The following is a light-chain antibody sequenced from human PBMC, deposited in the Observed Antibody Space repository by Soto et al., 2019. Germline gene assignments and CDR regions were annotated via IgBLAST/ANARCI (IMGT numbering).Light chain of an antibody. J-gene: IGLJ1*01. CDR3: GTWDSSLSAYV. CDR2: DNN. Sequence: QSALTQPRSVSGSPGQSVTISCTGTSSDVGGYNYVSWYQQHPGKAPKLMIYDNNKRPSGIPDRFSGSKSGTSATLGITGLQTGDEADYYCGTWDSSLSAYVFGTGTKLTVL. CDR1: SSDVGGYNY. V-gene: IGLV2-11*01.